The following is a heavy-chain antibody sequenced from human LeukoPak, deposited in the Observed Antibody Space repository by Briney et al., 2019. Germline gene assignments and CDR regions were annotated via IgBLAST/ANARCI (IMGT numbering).Heavy chain of an antibody. D-gene: IGHD3-10*01. Sequence: PSETLSLTCTVSSGSVSSGGYYWTWIRQPPGTGLEWIGYIYYSGSTNYNPSLKSRVTISVDTSKNQFSLKLSSVTAADTAVYYCARGPYGSGIYYKYYYFDYWGQGTLVTVSS. CDR1: SGSVSSGGYY. J-gene: IGHJ4*02. V-gene: IGHV4-61*08. CDR2: IYYSGST. CDR3: ARGPYGSGIYYKYYYFDY.